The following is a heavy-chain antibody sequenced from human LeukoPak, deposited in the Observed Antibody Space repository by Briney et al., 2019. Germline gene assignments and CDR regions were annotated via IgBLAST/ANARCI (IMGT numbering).Heavy chain of an antibody. J-gene: IGHJ4*02. D-gene: IGHD6-13*01. V-gene: IGHV3-7*01. CDR3: ASERPSSSWYDY. CDR2: IYQDGSEK. Sequence: GGSLRLSCAASGFTFSSYAMTWVRQAPGKGLEWVANIYQDGSEKYYVDSVRGRFTISRDNAKNTLYLQMNSLRAEDTAVYFCASERPSSSWYDYWGQGTLVTVSS. CDR1: GFTFSSYA.